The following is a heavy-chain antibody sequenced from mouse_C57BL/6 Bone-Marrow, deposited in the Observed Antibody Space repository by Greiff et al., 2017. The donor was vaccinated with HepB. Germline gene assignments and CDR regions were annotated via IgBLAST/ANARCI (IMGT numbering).Heavy chain of an antibody. CDR2: INPYNGGT. CDR1: GYTFTDYY. Sequence: VQLKESGPVLVKPGASVKMSCKASGYTFTDYYMNWVKQSHGKSLEWIGVINPYNGGTSYNQKFKGKATLTVDKSSSTAYMKLNSLTSEDSAVYYCARGGGITARNYYAMDYWGQGTSVTVSS. CDR3: ARGGGITARNYYAMDY. J-gene: IGHJ4*01. V-gene: IGHV1-19*01. D-gene: IGHD2-4*01.